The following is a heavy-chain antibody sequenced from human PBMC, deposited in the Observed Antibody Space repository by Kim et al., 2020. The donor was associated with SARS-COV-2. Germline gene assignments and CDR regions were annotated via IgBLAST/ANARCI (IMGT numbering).Heavy chain of an antibody. J-gene: IGHJ6*02. CDR2: IYSGGST. CDR3: ARGPWGNYYYYGMDV. CDR1: GFTVSSNY. D-gene: IGHD3-16*01. Sequence: GGSLRLSCAASGFTVSSNYMSWVRQAPGKGLEWVSVIYSGGSTYYADSVKGRFTISRHNSKNTLYLQMNSLRAEDTAVYYCARGPWGNYYYYGMDVWGQGTTVTVS. V-gene: IGHV3-53*04.